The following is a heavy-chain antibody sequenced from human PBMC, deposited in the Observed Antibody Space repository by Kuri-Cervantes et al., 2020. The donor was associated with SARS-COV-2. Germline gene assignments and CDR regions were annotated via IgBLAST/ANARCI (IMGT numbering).Heavy chain of an antibody. V-gene: IGHV3-48*01. J-gene: IGHJ6*02. CDR2: ISSGGSVI. D-gene: IGHD4-17*01. Sequence: GESLKISCAASGFTFSSYSMNWVRQAPGKGLEWISYISSGGSVIHYADSVKGRFTISRDNAKDSLYLQMNSLRAEDTAVYYCAKDNDYVDYYYGMDVWGQGTTVTVSS. CDR1: GFTFSSYS. CDR3: AKDNDYVDYYYGMDV.